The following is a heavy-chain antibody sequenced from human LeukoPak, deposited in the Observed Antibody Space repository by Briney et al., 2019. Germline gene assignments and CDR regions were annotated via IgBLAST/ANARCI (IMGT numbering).Heavy chain of an antibody. CDR2: INTNTGNS. V-gene: IGHV7-4-1*02. D-gene: IGHD3-22*01. CDR1: GYTFTNYA. Sequence: ASVKASCKASGYTFTNYALNWVRQAPGQGLEWMGWINTNTGNSTYAQGFTGRFVFSLDTSVSTAYLQISSLKAEDTAVYYCARDPRRGGYMYYFDYWGQGTLVTVSS. CDR3: ARDPRRGGYMYYFDY. J-gene: IGHJ4*02.